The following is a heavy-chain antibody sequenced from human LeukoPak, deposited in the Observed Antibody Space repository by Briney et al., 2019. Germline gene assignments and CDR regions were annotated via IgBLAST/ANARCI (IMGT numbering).Heavy chain of an antibody. Sequence: PGGSLRLSCAASGFTFSSYGMHWVRQAPGKGLEWVAFIRYDGSNKYYADSVKGRFTISRDNSKNTLYLQMSSLRAEDTAVYYCAKSVRKYSSGPNYFDYWGQGTLVTVSS. J-gene: IGHJ4*02. D-gene: IGHD6-19*01. CDR3: AKSVRKYSSGPNYFDY. CDR1: GFTFSSYG. V-gene: IGHV3-30*02. CDR2: IRYDGSNK.